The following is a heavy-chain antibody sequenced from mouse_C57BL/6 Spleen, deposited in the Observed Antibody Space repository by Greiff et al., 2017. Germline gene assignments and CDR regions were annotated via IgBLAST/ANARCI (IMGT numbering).Heavy chain of an antibody. J-gene: IGHJ4*01. CDR1: GYSITSGYY. V-gene: IGHV3-6*01. D-gene: IGHD1-1*01. CDR2: ISYDGSN. CDR3: ARTTTVLAGTAMDY. Sequence: DVKLQESGPGLVKPSQSLSLTCYVTGYSITSGYYWNWIRQFPGNKLEWMGFISYDGSNNYNPSLTNRISITRDKSKNQILLKLNSVTTEDTATYYCARTTTVLAGTAMDYWGQGTSVTVAS.